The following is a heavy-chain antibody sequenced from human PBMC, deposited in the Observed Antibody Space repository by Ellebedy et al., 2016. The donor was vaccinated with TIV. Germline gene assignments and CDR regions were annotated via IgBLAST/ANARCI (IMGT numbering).Heavy chain of an antibody. V-gene: IGHV3-48*01. D-gene: IGHD6-19*01. CDR3: AAGYSGGLYGIDY. CDR2: ITSGSEVI. CDR1: GFTFSDYW. J-gene: IGHJ4*02. Sequence: GGSLRLSCSASGFTFSDYWMSWVRQAPGRGLEWISYITSGSEVISYADSVKGRFTISRDNAKNSLYLQMNSLRAEDTAVYYCAAGYSGGLYGIDYWGQGTLVIVSS.